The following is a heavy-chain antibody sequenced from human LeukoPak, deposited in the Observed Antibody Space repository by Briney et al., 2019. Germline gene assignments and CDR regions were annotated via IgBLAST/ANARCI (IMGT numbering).Heavy chain of an antibody. V-gene: IGHV4-31*03. CDR1: GGSISSGGYY. J-gene: IGHJ6*04. D-gene: IGHD2-2*01. CDR2: IYYSGST. CDR3: AVVPAATNYYYYGMDV. Sequence: SQTLSLTCTVSGGSISSGGYYWSWIRQHPGKGLEWIGYIYYSGSTYYNPSLKSRVTISVDTSKSQFSLKLSSVTAADTAVYYCAVVPAATNYYYYGMDVWGKGTTVTVSS.